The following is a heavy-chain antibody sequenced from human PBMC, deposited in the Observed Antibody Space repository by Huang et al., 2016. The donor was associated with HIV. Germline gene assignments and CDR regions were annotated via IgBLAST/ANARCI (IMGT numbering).Heavy chain of an antibody. CDR1: GYTFANYD. CDR2: MNPYTGNT. CDR3: ARGRMVAEY. D-gene: IGHD5-12*01. V-gene: IGHV1-8*01. Sequence: QVQLVQSGAEVKKPGASVQVSCKASGYTFANYDITWVRQASGQGLEWMGWMNPYTGNTGYGQKFRGRVTFTRNTSNTTAYMELSSLRSEDTAIYYCARGRMVAEYWDQGTLVIVSS. J-gene: IGHJ4*02.